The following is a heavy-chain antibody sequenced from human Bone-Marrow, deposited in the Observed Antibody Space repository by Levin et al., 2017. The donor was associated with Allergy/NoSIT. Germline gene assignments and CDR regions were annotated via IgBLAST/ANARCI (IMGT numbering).Heavy chain of an antibody. D-gene: IGHD3-10*01. CDR3: ARVGGIYMFRGGHIDH. CDR2: ISYSGDA. V-gene: IGHV4-31*02. CDR1: DGSLSSAAYY. J-gene: IGHJ4*02. Sequence: SQTLSLTCTVSDGSLSSAAYYWTWIRQRPGMGLEWIGYISYSGDAYYNPSLKSRVTLSIDTSKKRFSLRLYSVTAADTAVYYCARVGGIYMFRGGHIDHWGQGTLVTVSS.